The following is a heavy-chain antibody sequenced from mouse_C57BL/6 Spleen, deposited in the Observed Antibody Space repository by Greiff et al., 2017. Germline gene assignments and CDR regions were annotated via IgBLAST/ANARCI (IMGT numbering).Heavy chain of an antibody. D-gene: IGHD2-4*01. V-gene: IGHV1-66*01. Sequence: QVQLQQSGPELVKPGASVKISCKASGYSFTSYYIHWVKQRPGQGLEWIGWIYPGSGNTKYNEKFKGKATLTADTSSSTAYMQLSSQTSEGSAVYYGARHSVYDYDGGYAKGYWGQGASVTVSS. CDR3: ARHSVYDYDGGYAKGY. J-gene: IGHJ4*01. CDR2: IYPGSGNT. CDR1: GYSFTSYY.